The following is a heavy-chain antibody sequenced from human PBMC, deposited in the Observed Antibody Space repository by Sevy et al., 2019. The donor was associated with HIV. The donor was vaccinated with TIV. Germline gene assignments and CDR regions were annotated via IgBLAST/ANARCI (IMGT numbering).Heavy chain of an antibody. CDR1: GFTFSSYG. D-gene: IGHD6-6*01. CDR3: ASHKSSTIDS. V-gene: IGHV3-74*01. J-gene: IGHJ4*02. Sequence: GGSLRLSCAASGFTFSSYGMHWVRQAPGKGLVWVSRINTDGSITNYADSVRGRFTISRDNAKNTLYLQMNSLRVEDTAMYYCASHKSSTIDSWGQGTLVTVSS. CDR2: INTDGSIT.